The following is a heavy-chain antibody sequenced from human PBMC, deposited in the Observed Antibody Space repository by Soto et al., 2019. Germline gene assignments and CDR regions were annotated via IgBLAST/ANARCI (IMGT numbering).Heavy chain of an antibody. CDR2: INPNSGGT. V-gene: IGHV1-2*04. D-gene: IGHD1-26*01. Sequence: QVQLVQSGAEVKKPGASVKVSCKASGYTFTGYYMHWVRQAPGQGLEWMGWINPNSGGTNYAQKFQGWVTMTRDTSISTAYMELSRLRSDDTAVYYCATGLGATTRSGAFDIWGQGTMVTVSS. J-gene: IGHJ3*02. CDR3: ATGLGATTRSGAFDI. CDR1: GYTFTGYY.